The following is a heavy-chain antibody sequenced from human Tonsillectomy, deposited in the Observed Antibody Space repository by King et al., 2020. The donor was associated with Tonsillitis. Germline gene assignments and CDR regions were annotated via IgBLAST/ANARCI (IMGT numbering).Heavy chain of an antibody. V-gene: IGHV4-61*01. D-gene: IGHD3-10*01. CDR2: IYYSGST. J-gene: IGHJ2*01. CDR1: GGSVSSGSYY. Sequence: QLQESGPGLVKPSETLSLTCTVSGGSVSSGSYYWSWIRQPPGKGLEWMGYIYYSGSTNYNPSLKSRVTISVDTSKNQFSLKLSSVTAADTAVYYCARDLLGRGTMVRVENWYVDLWGRGTLVTVSS. CDR3: ARDLLGRGTMVRVENWYVDL.